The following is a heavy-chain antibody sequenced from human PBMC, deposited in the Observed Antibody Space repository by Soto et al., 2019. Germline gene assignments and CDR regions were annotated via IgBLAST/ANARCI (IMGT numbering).Heavy chain of an antibody. CDR2: INPNSGGT. CDR3: ARDPLYDILTGYPFDY. CDR1: GYTFTGYY. J-gene: IGHJ4*02. V-gene: IGHV1-2*02. D-gene: IGHD3-9*01. Sequence: ASVKVSCKASGYTFTGYYMRWVRQAPGQGLEWMGWINPNSGGTNYAQKFQGRVTMTRDTSISTAYMELSRLRSDDTAVYYCARDPLYDILTGYPFDYWGQGTLVTVSS.